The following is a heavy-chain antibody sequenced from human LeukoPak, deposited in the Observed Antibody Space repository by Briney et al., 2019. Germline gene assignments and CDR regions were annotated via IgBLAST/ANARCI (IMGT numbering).Heavy chain of an antibody. Sequence: ASVKVSCKASGGTFSSYAISWVRQAPGQGLEWMGRIIPILGIANYAQKFQGRVTITADKSTSTAYMELSSLGSEDTAVYYCARAGYYYDSSGGFDPWGQGTLVTVSS. CDR3: ARAGYYYDSSGGFDP. J-gene: IGHJ5*02. V-gene: IGHV1-69*04. D-gene: IGHD3-22*01. CDR2: IIPILGIA. CDR1: GGTFSSYA.